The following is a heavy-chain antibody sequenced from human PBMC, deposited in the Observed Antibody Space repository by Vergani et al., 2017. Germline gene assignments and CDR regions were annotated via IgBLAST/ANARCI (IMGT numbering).Heavy chain of an antibody. Sequence: EAQLLESGGGLVQPGGSLRLSCAASGFTFSSYAMSWVRQAPGKGLEWVSAISGSGGSTYYADSVKGRFTISRDNSKNTLYLQMNSLRAEDTAVYYCAKGGWDIVVVPAADYFDYWGQGTLVTVSS. CDR3: AKGGWDIVVVPAADYFDY. V-gene: IGHV3-23*01. CDR1: GFTFSSYA. CDR2: ISGSGGST. J-gene: IGHJ4*02. D-gene: IGHD2-2*01.